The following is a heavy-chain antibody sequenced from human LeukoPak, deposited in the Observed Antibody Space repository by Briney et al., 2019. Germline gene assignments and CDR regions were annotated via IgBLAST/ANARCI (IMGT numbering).Heavy chain of an antibody. Sequence: KASETLSLTRTVSGGSISNSYYYWGWIRQPPGKGLEWIGSIYHSGSTYYNPSLKSRVTISVDTSKNQFSLKLSSVIAADTAVYYCARECGGSCYTDYWGQGTLVTVSS. V-gene: IGHV4-39*07. J-gene: IGHJ4*02. D-gene: IGHD2-15*01. CDR2: IYHSGST. CDR1: GGSISNSYYY. CDR3: ARECGGSCYTDY.